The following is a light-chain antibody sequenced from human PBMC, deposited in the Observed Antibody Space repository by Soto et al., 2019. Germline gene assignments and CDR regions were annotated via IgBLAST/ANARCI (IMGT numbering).Light chain of an antibody. CDR3: QQYGSSYT. CDR2: GAS. Sequence: EIVLTKSPGTLSLSPGKRTTLSCRARQNDSSSYLAWYQQKPGQAPRLLIYGASSSATGFPVRFSGSGSGTDFTFTISRLEPEDFAVYYCQQYGSSYTFGQGTKVDIK. J-gene: IGKJ2*01. CDR1: QNDSSSY. V-gene: IGKV3-20*01.